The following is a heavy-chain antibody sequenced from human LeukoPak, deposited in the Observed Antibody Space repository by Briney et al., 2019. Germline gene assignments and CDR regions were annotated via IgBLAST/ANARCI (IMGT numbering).Heavy chain of an antibody. CDR2: ITSDGSSI. CDR3: ATDRPHPRNEPTNFDY. Sequence: AGSLRLSCTASRFTFSNFNMHWVRQAPGKGLQFVSGITSDGSSIDYADSVRGRFTISRDNSKSTLYLQMNSLRAEDTAVYYCATDRPHPRNEPTNFDYWGQGTLVTVSS. D-gene: IGHD1-1*01. J-gene: IGHJ4*02. CDR1: RFTFSNFN. V-gene: IGHV3-64*04.